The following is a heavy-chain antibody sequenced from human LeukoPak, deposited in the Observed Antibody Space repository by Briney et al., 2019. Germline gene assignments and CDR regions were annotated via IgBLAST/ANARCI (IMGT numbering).Heavy chain of an antibody. D-gene: IGHD3-22*01. Sequence: PSETLSLTCTVSGGSISSYYWSWIRQPAGKGLEWIGRIYTSGSTNYNPSLKSRVTMSVDTSKNQFSLKLSSVTAADTAVYYCARGRYYDSSGYYSYWYFDLWGRGTLVTVSS. CDR1: GGSISSYY. CDR3: ARGRYYDSSGYYSYWYFDL. CDR2: IYTSGST. J-gene: IGHJ2*01. V-gene: IGHV4-4*07.